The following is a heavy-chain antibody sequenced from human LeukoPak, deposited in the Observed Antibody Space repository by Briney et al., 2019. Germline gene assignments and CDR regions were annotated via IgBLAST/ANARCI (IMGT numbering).Heavy chain of an antibody. J-gene: IGHJ4*02. CDR3: ARGLRAARLGDY. D-gene: IGHD6-6*01. Sequence: AETLSLTCAVYGGSFSGYYWSWIRQPPGKGLEWIGEINHSGSTNYNPSLKRRVTISVDTSKTQFSLKLSSVTAADTAVAYCARGLRAARLGDYWGQGTLVTVSS. CDR2: INHSGST. CDR1: GGSFSGYY. V-gene: IGHV4-34*01.